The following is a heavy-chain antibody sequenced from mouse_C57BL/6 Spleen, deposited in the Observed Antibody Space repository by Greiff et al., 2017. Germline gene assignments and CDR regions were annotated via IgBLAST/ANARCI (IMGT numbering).Heavy chain of an antibody. CDR1: GYTFTSYW. V-gene: IGHV1-69*01. J-gene: IGHJ1*03. CDR2: IDPSDSYT. Sequence: QVQLQQPGAELVMPGASVKLSCKASGYTFTSYWMHWVKQRPGQGLEWIGEIDPSDSYTNYNQKFKGKSTLTVDKSSRTAYMQLSSLTSEDSAVYYCARRDYSNYVGYFDVWGTGTTVTVSS. D-gene: IGHD2-5*01. CDR3: ARRDYSNYVGYFDV.